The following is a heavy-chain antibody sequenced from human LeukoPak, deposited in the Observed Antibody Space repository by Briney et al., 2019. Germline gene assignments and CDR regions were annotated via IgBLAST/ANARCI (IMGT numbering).Heavy chain of an antibody. V-gene: IGHV3-30*04. J-gene: IGHJ6*04. CDR2: ISYDGSNK. CDR1: GFTFSSYA. CDR3: ARDPFEDIVATGQLWPGDYGMDV. D-gene: IGHD5-12*01. Sequence: GGSLRLSCAASGFTFSSYAMHWVRQAPGKGLEWVAVISYDGSNKYYADSVKGRFTISRDNSKNTLYLQMNSLRAGDTAVYYCARDPFEDIVATGQLWPGDYGMDVWGKGTTVTVSS.